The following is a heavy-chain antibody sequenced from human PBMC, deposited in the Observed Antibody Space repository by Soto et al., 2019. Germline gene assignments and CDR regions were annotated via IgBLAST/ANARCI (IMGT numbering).Heavy chain of an antibody. D-gene: IGHD6-13*01. Sequence: NPSETLSLTCAVSGGSTSSSNWWSWVRQPPGKGLEWIGEIYHSGSTNYNPSLKSRVTISVDKSKNQFSLKLSSVTAADTAVYYCATRSWYNWFDPWGQGTLVTVSS. V-gene: IGHV4-4*02. CDR1: GGSTSSSNW. J-gene: IGHJ5*02. CDR2: IYHSGST. CDR3: ATRSWYNWFDP.